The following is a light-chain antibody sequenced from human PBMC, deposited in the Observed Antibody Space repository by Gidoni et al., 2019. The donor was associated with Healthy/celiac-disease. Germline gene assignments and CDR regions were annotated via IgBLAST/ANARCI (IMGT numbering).Light chain of an antibody. CDR2: GAS. J-gene: IGKJ2*02. Sequence: SLSPGERATLSCRASQSVSRSYLAWYQQKPGQAPRLLIYGASSRATGIPDRFSGSGSGTDFTLTISRLEPEDFAVYYCQQYGSSPSTFGQGTKLEIK. V-gene: IGKV3-20*01. CDR3: QQYGSSPST. CDR1: QSVSRSY.